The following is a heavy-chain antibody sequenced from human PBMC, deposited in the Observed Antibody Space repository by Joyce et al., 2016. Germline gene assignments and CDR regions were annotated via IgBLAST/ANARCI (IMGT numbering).Heavy chain of an antibody. CDR2: IAHDGSNE. V-gene: IGHV3-30*03. D-gene: IGHD2-2*01. J-gene: IGHJ4*02. CDR1: GFSFSSYA. CDR3: VGSKSTSWHNFDY. Sequence: VQVVQSGGGLVQPGRSLRLSCAASGFSFSSYAMHWVRQAQGKGMEGVAIIAHDGSNESYVDSVKGRFIISRDVFTSTMDLQMNSLRPEDTAVYYCVGSKSTSWHNFDYWGQGSLVTVSS.